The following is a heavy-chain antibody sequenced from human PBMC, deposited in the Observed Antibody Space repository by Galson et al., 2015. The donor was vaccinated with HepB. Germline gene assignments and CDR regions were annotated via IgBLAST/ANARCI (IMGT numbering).Heavy chain of an antibody. CDR2: IKSKANNYAT. CDR3: TRLGDLSGYSSS. CDR1: GFTFSGSA. J-gene: IGHJ4*02. Sequence: SLRLSCAASGFTFSGSAIHWVRQTSGKGLEWVGHIKSKANNYATGYTMSLKGRFTISRDDSKNTAYPHMKRLKSEDTAVYYCTRLGDLSGYSSSWGQGTLVTVSS. D-gene: IGHD6-13*01. V-gene: IGHV3-73*01.